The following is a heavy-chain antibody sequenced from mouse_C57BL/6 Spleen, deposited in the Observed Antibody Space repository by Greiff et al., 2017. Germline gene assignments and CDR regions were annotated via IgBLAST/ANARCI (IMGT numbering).Heavy chain of an antibody. CDR3: AISPHYYGSSFVYFDV. CDR1: GYTFTDYA. V-gene: IGHV1-67*01. CDR2: ISTYAGDA. J-gene: IGHJ1*03. Sequence: VQLQQSGPELVRPGVSVKISCKGSGYTFTDYAMHWVKQSHAKSLEWIGVISTYAGDASYNQKFKDKATMTVGKDSSTAYMELAILTSEDSAVYYGAISPHYYGSSFVYFDVWGTGTTVTVSS. D-gene: IGHD1-1*01.